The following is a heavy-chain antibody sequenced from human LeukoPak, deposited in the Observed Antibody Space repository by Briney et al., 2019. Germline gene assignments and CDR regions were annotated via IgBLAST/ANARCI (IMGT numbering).Heavy chain of an antibody. CDR2: ISTSSSYI. Sequence: GGSLRLSCAASGFTFSSYSMNWVRQAPGKGLEWVSSISTSSSYIYYADSVKGRFTISRDNAKNSLYLQMNSLRAEDTAVYYCVRVVTSNFDYWGQGTLVTVSS. D-gene: IGHD5-18*01. CDR1: GFTFSSYS. J-gene: IGHJ4*02. CDR3: VRVVTSNFDY. V-gene: IGHV3-21*01.